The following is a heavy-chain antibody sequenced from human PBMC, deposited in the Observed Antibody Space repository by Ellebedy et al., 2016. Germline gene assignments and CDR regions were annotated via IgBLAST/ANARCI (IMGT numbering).Heavy chain of an antibody. D-gene: IGHD3/OR15-3a*01. J-gene: IGHJ6*02. CDR2: ISYDGSNK. V-gene: IGHV3-30-3*01. Sequence: GGSLRLSCAASGSTFSSYAMHWVRQAPGKGLEWVAVISYDGSNKYYADSVKGRFTISRDNSKNTLYLQMNSLRAEDTAVYYCAREGSGLGYYYGMDVWGQGTTVTVSS. CDR1: GSTFSSYA. CDR3: AREGSGLGYYYGMDV.